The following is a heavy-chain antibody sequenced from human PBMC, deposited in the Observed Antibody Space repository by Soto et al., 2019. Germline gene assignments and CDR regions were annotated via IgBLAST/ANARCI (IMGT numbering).Heavy chain of an antibody. Sequence: QVQLVQSGAEVKKPGASVKVSCKASGYTFTSYGISWVRQAPGQGLEWMGWISAYNGNTKYAQKLQSRVTMTTDTSTSKADMERRSLRSDDTAVYYCAREPNYFDYWGQGTLVTVSS. CDR2: ISAYNGNT. J-gene: IGHJ4*02. CDR1: GYTFTSYG. CDR3: AREPNYFDY. V-gene: IGHV1-18*01.